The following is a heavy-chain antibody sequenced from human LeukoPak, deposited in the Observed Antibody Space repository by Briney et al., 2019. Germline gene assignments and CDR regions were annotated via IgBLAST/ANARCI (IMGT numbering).Heavy chain of an antibody. CDR2: ISTTSTTI. Sequence: GSLRLSCAASGFTFSSYEMNWVRQAPGKGLEWVSYISTTSTTIYYADSVKGRFTISRDNAKDSLYLQMNSLRAEDTAVYYCARGAGRSSGYYLDYWGQATLVTVSS. J-gene: IGHJ4*02. CDR3: ARGAGRSSGYYLDY. V-gene: IGHV3-48*03. D-gene: IGHD3-22*01. CDR1: GFTFSSYE.